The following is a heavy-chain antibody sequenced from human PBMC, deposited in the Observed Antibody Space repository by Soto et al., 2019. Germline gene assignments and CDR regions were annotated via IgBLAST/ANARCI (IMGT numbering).Heavy chain of an antibody. J-gene: IGHJ5*02. Sequence: QVQLQESGPGLVKPSETLSLTCTVSGGSISSYYWSWIRQPPGKGLEWIGYIYYSGSTNYNPSLKSRVTISVDTSKNQFSLKLSSVTAADTAVYYCASLGHYSGGNWFDPWGQGTLVTVSS. CDR3: ASLGHYSGGNWFDP. D-gene: IGHD4-17*01. CDR2: IYYSGST. V-gene: IGHV4-59*08. CDR1: GGSISSYY.